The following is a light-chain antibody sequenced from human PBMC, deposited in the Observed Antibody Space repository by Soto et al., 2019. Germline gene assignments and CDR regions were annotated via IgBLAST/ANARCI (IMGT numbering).Light chain of an antibody. CDR3: QQYNNWPPWT. Sequence: EIVMTQSPATLSVSPGERATLSCRASQSVSSNLAWYQQKPGQAPRLLTYGASTRATGIPARFSGSWSCTDFTHSVSILQSEDFAVYYCQQYNNWPPWTIGQGTKLEIK. J-gene: IGKJ1*01. V-gene: IGKV3-15*01. CDR2: GAS. CDR1: QSVSSN.